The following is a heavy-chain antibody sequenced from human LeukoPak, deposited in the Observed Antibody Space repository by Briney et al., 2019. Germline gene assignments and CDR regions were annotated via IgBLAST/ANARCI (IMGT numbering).Heavy chain of an antibody. V-gene: IGHV3-23*01. J-gene: IGHJ4*02. Sequence: PGGSLRLSCAASGFTFSTYAMSWVRQAPGKGLEWVSSISGSGASTNYADNVKGRFTISRDNSKNTLFLQMNSLRAEDTAVYYCASGGVFSSSWNDNWGQGTLVTVSS. CDR1: GFTFSTYA. D-gene: IGHD6-13*01. CDR3: ASGGVFSSSWNDN. CDR2: ISGSGAST.